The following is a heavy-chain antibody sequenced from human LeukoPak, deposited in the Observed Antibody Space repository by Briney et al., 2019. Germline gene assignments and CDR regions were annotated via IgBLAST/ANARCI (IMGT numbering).Heavy chain of an antibody. CDR1: GYSISSGYY. CDR2: IYHSGST. V-gene: IGHV4-38-2*02. D-gene: IGHD3-10*01. Sequence: SETLSLTCTVSGYSISSGYYWGWIRQPPGKGLEWIGSIYHSGSTYYNPSLKSRVTISVDTSKNQFSLKLSSVTAADTAVYYCARGPNLATKGSWFDPWGQGTLVTVSS. CDR3: ARGPNLATKGSWFDP. J-gene: IGHJ5*02.